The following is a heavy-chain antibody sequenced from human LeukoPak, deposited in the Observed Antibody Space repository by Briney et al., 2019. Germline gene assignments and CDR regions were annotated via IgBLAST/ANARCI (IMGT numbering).Heavy chain of an antibody. V-gene: IGHV4-34*01. CDR3: ARVGLLEWLHVDGMYV. CDR1: GGSFSGYY. CDR2: INHSGST. J-gene: IGHJ6*02. Sequence: SETLSLTCAVYGGSFSGYYWSWIRQPPGKGLEWIGEINHSGSTNYNPSLKSRVTISVDTSKNHFSLKLSSVTAADTAVYYCARVGLLEWLHVDGMYVWGQGTTVTVSS. D-gene: IGHD3-3*01.